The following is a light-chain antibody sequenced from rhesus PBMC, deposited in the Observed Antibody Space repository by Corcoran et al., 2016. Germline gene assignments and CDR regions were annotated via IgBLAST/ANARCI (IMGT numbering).Light chain of an antibody. Sequence: DIQMTQSPSSLSASVGDIVTITCRASQVITNDLAWYQQKAGKTPKLLIYDAFSLQSGIPSRFSVHGSWIDFTLTISSLESEDFTTEYCQHYYRTQYSFGQGTKVGIK. CDR2: DAF. V-gene: IGKV1-33*02. CDR1: QVITND. J-gene: IGKJ2*01. CDR3: QHYYRTQYS.